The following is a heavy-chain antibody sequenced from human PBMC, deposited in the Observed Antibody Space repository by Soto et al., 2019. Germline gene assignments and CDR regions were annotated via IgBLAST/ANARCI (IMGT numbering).Heavy chain of an antibody. CDR2: ISGSGGST. J-gene: IGHJ4*02. Sequence: GGSLRLSCAASGFTFSSYAMSWVRQAPGKGLEWVSAISGSGGSTYYADSVKGRFTISRDNSKNTLYLQMNSLRAEDTAVYYCAKAPHSLIVGVPAAIDYWGQGTLVTVSS. CDR3: AKAPHSLIVGVPAAIDY. D-gene: IGHD2-2*01. CDR1: GFTFSSYA. V-gene: IGHV3-23*01.